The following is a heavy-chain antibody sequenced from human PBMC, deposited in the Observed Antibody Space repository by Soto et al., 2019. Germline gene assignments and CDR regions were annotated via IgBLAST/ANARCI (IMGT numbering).Heavy chain of an antibody. J-gene: IGHJ6*03. CDR2: MNPNSGNT. V-gene: IGHV1-8*02. Sequence: ASVKVSCKASGYTFTSYDINWVRQATGQGLEWMGWMNPNSGNTGYAQKFQGRVTMTRNTSISTAYMELSSLRSEDTAVYYCARCEYNWNAGDYYYYYMDVWGKGTTVTVSS. CDR1: GYTFTSYD. D-gene: IGHD1-20*01. CDR3: ARCEYNWNAGDYYYYYMDV.